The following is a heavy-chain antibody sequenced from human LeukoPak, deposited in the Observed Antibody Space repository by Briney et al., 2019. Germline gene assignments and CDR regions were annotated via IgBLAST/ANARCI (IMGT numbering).Heavy chain of an antibody. CDR1: GFTFSSYA. D-gene: IGHD3-22*01. CDR2: ISGSGGST. J-gene: IGHJ5*02. CDR3: AKDSRFDSSGYHS. V-gene: IGHV3-23*01. Sequence: PGGSLRLSCAASGFTFSSYAMSWVRQAPGKGLEWVSAISGSGGSTYYADSVKGRFTISGDNSKNTLYLQMNSLRAEDTAVYYCAKDSRFDSSGYHSWGQGTLVTVSS.